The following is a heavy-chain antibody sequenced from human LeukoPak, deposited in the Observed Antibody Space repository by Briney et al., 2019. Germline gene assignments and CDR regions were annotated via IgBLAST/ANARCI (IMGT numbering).Heavy chain of an antibody. V-gene: IGHV4-34*09. Sequence: SETLSLTCAVYGGSFSGYYWSWIRQPPGKGLEWIGEINHSGSTNYNPSLKSRVNISVNTSKNQFSLKLSSVTAADTAVYYCARDTGGSPDYWGQGTLVTVSS. D-gene: IGHD2-15*01. CDR1: GGSFSGYY. J-gene: IGHJ4*02. CDR2: INHSGST. CDR3: ARDTGGSPDY.